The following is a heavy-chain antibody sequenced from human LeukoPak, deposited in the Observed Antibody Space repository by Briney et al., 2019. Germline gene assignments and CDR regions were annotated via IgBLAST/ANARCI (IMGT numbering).Heavy chain of an antibody. CDR3: TRDYSSSYYFDT. J-gene: IGHJ4*02. Sequence: PSETLSLTCTVSGXSISSYYWSWIRQPPGKGLEWIGYRHYSGSTNYNPSLKSRVTISEDTSKNQFSLKLSSVTAADTAVYYCTRDYSSSYYFDTWGQGTLVTVSS. CDR2: RHYSGST. CDR1: GXSISSYY. D-gene: IGHD6-6*01. V-gene: IGHV4-59*01.